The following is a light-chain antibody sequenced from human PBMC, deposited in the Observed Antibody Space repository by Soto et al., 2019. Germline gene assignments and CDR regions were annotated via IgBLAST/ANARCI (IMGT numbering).Light chain of an antibody. V-gene: IGLV2-14*01. CDR3: SSYSSSSTLV. Sequence: QSVLTQPASVAGYPGQSITISCTGTSSDIGAYNYVSWYQQHPGKAPKLMIYEVSNRPSGVSNRFSGSKSGNTASLTISGLQAEDAADYYCSSYSSSSTLVFGTGTKVTVL. CDR1: SSDIGAYNY. CDR2: EVS. J-gene: IGLJ1*01.